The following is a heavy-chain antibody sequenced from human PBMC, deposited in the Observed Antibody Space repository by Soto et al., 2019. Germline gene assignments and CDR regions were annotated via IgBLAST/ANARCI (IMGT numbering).Heavy chain of an antibody. J-gene: IGHJ6*02. CDR1: GYTFTSYG. CDR3: ATQGYCTNGVCDYYYYGMDV. V-gene: IGHV1-18*01. D-gene: IGHD2-8*01. Sequence: QVQLVQSGAEVKKPGASVKVSCKASGYTFTSYGISWVRQAPGQGLEWMGWISAYNGNTNYAQKLQGRVTMTTDTSTSTAYMELRSRRSDDTAVYYCATQGYCTNGVCDYYYYGMDVWGQGTTVTVSS. CDR2: ISAYNGNT.